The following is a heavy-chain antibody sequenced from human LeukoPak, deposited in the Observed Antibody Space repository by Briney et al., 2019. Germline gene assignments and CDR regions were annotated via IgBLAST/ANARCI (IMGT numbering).Heavy chain of an antibody. J-gene: IGHJ4*02. CDR1: GYTFTSYY. V-gene: IGHV1-46*01. D-gene: IGHD3-10*01. CDR3: AREPRGYYGSGSNPDY. Sequence: ASVKVSCKASGYTFTSYYMHWVRQAPGQGLEWMGIINPSGGSTSYAQKFQGRVTMTRDTSTSTVYMELSSLRSEDTAVYYCAREPRGYYGSGSNPDYWGQGTLVTVSS. CDR2: INPSGGST.